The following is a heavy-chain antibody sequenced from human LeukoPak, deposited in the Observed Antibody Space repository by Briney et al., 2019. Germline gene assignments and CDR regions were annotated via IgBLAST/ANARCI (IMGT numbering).Heavy chain of an antibody. CDR2: IYTSGNT. Sequence: SETLSLTCTVSGGSISSHYWSWIRQPAGKGLEWIGRIYTSGNTNYNPSLKSRVTISLDTSKNQLSLRLTSVTAADTALYYCARDPTGWVFDLWGRVTLVTVST. CDR3: ARDPTGWVFDL. V-gene: IGHV4-4*07. J-gene: IGHJ2*01. D-gene: IGHD3-16*01. CDR1: GGSISSHY.